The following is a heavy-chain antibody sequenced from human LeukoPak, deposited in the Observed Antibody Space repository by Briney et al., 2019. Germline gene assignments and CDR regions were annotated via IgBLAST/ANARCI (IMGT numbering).Heavy chain of an antibody. CDR1: GFTFSSYA. Sequence: PGRSLRLSCAASGFTFSSYAMHWVRQAPGKGLEWVTVISYDGSNKYYADSVKGRFTISRDNSKNTLYLQMSSLRAEDTAVYYCARAFAEYCTNGVCSDWFDPWGQGTLVTVSS. D-gene: IGHD2-8*01. CDR3: ARAFAEYCTNGVCSDWFDP. V-gene: IGHV3-30*15. J-gene: IGHJ5*02. CDR2: ISYDGSNK.